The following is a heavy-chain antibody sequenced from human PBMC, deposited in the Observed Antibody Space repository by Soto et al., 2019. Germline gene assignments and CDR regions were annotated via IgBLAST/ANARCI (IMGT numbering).Heavy chain of an antibody. V-gene: IGHV3-23*01. J-gene: IGHJ4*02. CDR1: GFTFSSYA. CDR2: ISGSGGST. Sequence: EVQLLESGGGLVQPGGSLRLSCAASGFTFSSYAMRWVRQAPVKGLEWVSAISGSGGSTYYADSVKGRFTISRDNSKNTLYLQMNSLRAEDPAVYYCARRGSGSKYDYWGQGTRVTVSS. D-gene: IGHD1-26*01. CDR3: ARRGSGSKYDY.